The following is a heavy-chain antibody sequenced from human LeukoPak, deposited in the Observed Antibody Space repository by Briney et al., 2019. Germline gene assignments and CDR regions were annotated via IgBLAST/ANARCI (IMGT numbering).Heavy chain of an antibody. CDR2: INPNSGGT. V-gene: IGHV1-2*02. CDR1: GYTFTGYY. J-gene: IGHJ5*02. CDR3: ARSGYSYEVEWFDP. D-gene: IGHD5-18*01. Sequence: ASVKVSCKAPGYTFTGYYMHWVRQAPGQGLEWMGWINPNSGGTNYAQKFQGRVTMTRDTSISTAYMELSRLRSDDTAVYYCARSGYSYEVEWFDPWGQGTLVTVSS.